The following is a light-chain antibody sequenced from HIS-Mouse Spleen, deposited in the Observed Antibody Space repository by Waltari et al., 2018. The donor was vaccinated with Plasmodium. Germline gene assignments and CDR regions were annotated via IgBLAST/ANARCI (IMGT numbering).Light chain of an antibody. V-gene: IGKV3-20*01. CDR2: GAS. J-gene: IGKJ4*01. Sequence: EIVLTQSPGTLSLSPGERATLPCRPSQSVSSSYLAWYQQKPGQAPRLLIYGASSRATGIPDRFSGSGSGTDFTLTISRLEPEDFAVYYCQQYGSSPLTFGGGTKVEIK. CDR3: QQYGSSPLT. CDR1: QSVSSSY.